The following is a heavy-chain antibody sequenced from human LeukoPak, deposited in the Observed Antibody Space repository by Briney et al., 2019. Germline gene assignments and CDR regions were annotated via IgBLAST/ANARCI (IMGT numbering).Heavy chain of an antibody. CDR2: IYDSGST. CDR1: DGSISSHY. J-gene: IGHJ6*03. V-gene: IGHV4-59*11. CDR3: ARVGKDWDYDFWSASSLGYYYMDV. Sequence: SETLSLTCTVSDGSISSHYWSWIRQPPGKGLEWIGYIYDSGSTNHNLSLKSRVTISVDTSKNQFSLKLNSVTAADTAVYYCARVGKDWDYDFWSASSLGYYYMDVWGKGTTVTVSS. D-gene: IGHD3-3*01.